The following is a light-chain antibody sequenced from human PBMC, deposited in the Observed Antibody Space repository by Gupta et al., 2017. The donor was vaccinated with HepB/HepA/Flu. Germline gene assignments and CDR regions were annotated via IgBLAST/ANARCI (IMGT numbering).Light chain of an antibody. V-gene: IGKV3-15*01. CDR1: QSISSN. Sequence: EIVMTQSPASLSVSPGERATLSCRASQSISSNLAWYQQKPGQAPRLLIYGASTRATGVPARFSGSGSGTEFILTISSLQSEDIAVYYCQQYTNWPRTFSQGTTVEIK. J-gene: IGKJ1*01. CDR3: QQYTNWPRT. CDR2: GAS.